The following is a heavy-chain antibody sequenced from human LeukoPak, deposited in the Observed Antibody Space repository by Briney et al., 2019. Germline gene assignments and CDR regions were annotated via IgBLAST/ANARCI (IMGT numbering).Heavy chain of an antibody. CDR3: AKDYSSSWAHFDY. Sequence: GGSLRLSCAASGFTVSSNYMSWVRQAPGKGLEWVSVIYSGGSTYYADSVKGRFTISRDNSKNTLYLQMNSLRAEDTAVYYCAKDYSSSWAHFDYWGQGTLVTVSS. CDR2: IYSGGST. CDR1: GFTVSSNY. J-gene: IGHJ4*02. D-gene: IGHD6-13*01. V-gene: IGHV3-66*01.